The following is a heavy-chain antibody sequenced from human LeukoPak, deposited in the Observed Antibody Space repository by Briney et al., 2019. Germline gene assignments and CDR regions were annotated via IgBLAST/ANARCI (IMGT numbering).Heavy chain of an antibody. CDR2: IIPIFGTA. CDR3: ARDGGTYYDFWSGYPDY. D-gene: IGHD3-3*01. V-gene: IGHV1-69*01. Sequence: GSSVKVSCKASGGTFSSYAISWVRQAPGQGLEWMGGIIPIFGTANYAQKFQGRVTITADESTSTAYMELSSLRSEDTAVYYCARDGGTYYDFWSGYPDYWGQGTLVTVSS. CDR1: GGTFSSYA. J-gene: IGHJ4*02.